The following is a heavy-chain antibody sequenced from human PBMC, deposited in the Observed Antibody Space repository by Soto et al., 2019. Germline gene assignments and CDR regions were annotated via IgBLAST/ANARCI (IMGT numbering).Heavy chain of an antibody. CDR2: INPNSGGT. J-gene: IGHJ4*02. V-gene: IGHV1-2*02. Sequence: ASVQVSCQASGDTFTGYYMHCVRQAPGQGLEWMGWINPNSGGTNYAQKFQGRVTMTRDTSISTAYMELSRLRSDDTAVYYCARDFVPSFFDYWGQGTLVTVSS. D-gene: IGHD6-6*01. CDR1: GDTFTGYY. CDR3: ARDFVPSFFDY.